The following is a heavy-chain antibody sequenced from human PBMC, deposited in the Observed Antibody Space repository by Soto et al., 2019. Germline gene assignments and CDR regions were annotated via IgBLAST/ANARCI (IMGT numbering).Heavy chain of an antibody. D-gene: IGHD3-3*01. J-gene: IGHJ6*02. Sequence: QVQLVQSGAEVKKPGSSVKVSCKASGGTFSSYAISWVRQAPGQGLGWMGGIIPIFGTANYAQKFQGRVTITADESMSTAYMELSSLRSEDTAVYYCARVKGYDFWSAAPYGMDVWGQGTTVTVSS. CDR1: GGTFSSYA. CDR2: IIPIFGTA. V-gene: IGHV1-69*01. CDR3: ARVKGYDFWSAAPYGMDV.